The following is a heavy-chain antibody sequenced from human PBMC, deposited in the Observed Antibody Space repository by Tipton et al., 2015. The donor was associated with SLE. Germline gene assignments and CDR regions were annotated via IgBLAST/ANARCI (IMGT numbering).Heavy chain of an antibody. CDR3: ARDRVERTFGWGDC. CDR2: INQDGSER. J-gene: IGHJ4*02. V-gene: IGHV3-7*01. Sequence: SLRLSFAASGFTFNSFWMTWFRQAPGKGLEWVANINQDGSERNYGDSVMGRFTISSDNAKNSLSLHMDTLTTEDTAVYYCARDRVERTFGWGDCWGQGTLVTVSS. CDR1: GFTFNSFW. D-gene: IGHD3-3*02.